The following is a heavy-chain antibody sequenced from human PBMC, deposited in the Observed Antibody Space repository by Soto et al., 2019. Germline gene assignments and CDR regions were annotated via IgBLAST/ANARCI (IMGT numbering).Heavy chain of an antibody. CDR2: VIPILGMS. CDR1: GDTFSKYT. J-gene: IGHJ4*02. D-gene: IGHD3-10*01. CDR3: ATSYGSGSAHFDN. V-gene: IGHV1-69*02. Sequence: QVQLVQSGAEVKMPGSSVTVSCTASGDTFSKYTINWVRQAPGQGPEWVGRVIPILGMSDYAHKFQGRVSIPADKSTSTAYVLGGRLRSDDTAVYYCATSYGSGSAHFDNWGQGTLVTVSS.